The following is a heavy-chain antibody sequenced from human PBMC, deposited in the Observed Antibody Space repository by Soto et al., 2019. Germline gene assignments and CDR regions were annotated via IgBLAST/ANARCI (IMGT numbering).Heavy chain of an antibody. CDR2: IYYSGST. CDR3: ARRGRVAVAAIDAFDI. V-gene: IGHV4-39*01. CDR1: GGSISSTNYY. D-gene: IGHD6-19*01. J-gene: IGHJ3*02. Sequence: QLQMQESGPGLVKPSETLSLTCTVSGGSISSTNYYWGWIRQPPGKGLEWIGSIYYSGSTYYNPSLKGRVTISVDTSKNQFSLKVRSVTAADTAAYYCARRGRVAVAAIDAFDIWGQGTMVTVS.